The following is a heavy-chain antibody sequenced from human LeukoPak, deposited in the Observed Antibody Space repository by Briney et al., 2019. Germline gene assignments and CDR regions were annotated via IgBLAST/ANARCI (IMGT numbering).Heavy chain of an antibody. Sequence: ASVKVSCKTTEDTLRNVAFSWVRQAPGQGLEWLGGIIPMIATASYSQKFQGRVSINADKSTNTVYMELSSLKLEDTAVYYCARDLNNWIPSNWFDPWGQGTLVTVSS. CDR1: EDTLRNVA. CDR3: ARDLNNWIPSNWFDP. V-gene: IGHV1-69*06. D-gene: IGHD1-20*01. J-gene: IGHJ5*02. CDR2: IIPMIATA.